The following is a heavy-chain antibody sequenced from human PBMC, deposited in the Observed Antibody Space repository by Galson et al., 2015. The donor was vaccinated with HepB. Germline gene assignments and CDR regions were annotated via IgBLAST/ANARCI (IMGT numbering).Heavy chain of an antibody. J-gene: IGHJ4*02. CDR2: IKSKTDGGTT. V-gene: IGHV3-15*01. D-gene: IGHD4-17*01. Sequence: SLRLSCAASGFTFSNAWMSWVRQAPGKGLEWVGRIKSKTDGGTTDYAAPVKGRFTISRDDSKNTLYLQMNSLKTEDTAVYYCTTDPLAYGDYDFDYWGQGTLVTVSS. CDR3: TTDPLAYGDYDFDY. CDR1: GFTFSNAW.